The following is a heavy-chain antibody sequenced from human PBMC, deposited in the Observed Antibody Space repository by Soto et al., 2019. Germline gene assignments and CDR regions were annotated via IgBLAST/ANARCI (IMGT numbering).Heavy chain of an antibody. V-gene: IGHV1-18*01. CDR3: ASGHYYDSSGYSAFDI. Sequence: QVQLVQSGAEVKKPGASVKVSCKASGYTFTSYGISWVRQAPGQGLEWMGWISAYNGNTNYAQKLPGRVTMTTDTSTSTAYMELRSLRSDDTAVYYCASGHYYDSSGYSAFDIWGQGTMVTVSS. J-gene: IGHJ3*02. CDR2: ISAYNGNT. D-gene: IGHD3-22*01. CDR1: GYTFTSYG.